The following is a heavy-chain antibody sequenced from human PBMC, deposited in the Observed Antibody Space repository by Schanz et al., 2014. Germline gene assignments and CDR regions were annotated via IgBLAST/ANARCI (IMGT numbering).Heavy chain of an antibody. J-gene: IGHJ3*02. V-gene: IGHV3-30*04. CDR2: ILYDGSKT. CDR1: GFTFSSYA. Sequence: QVQLVESGGGLVKPGGSLRLSCAASGFTFSSYAVHWVRQAPGKGLEWVAVILYDGSKTYYADSVKGRFTISRDNSKNTLSLQMNSLRAEDTAVYYCAREEGYGYGPGAFDIWGQGTMVTVSS. D-gene: IGHD5-18*01. CDR3: AREEGYGYGPGAFDI.